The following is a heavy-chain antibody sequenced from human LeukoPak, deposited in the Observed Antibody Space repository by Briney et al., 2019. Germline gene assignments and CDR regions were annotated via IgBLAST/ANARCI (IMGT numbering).Heavy chain of an antibody. D-gene: IGHD6-6*01. Sequence: GGSLRLSCAASGFTFSTYSMNWVRQAPGKGLEWVSSISSSINYTYYADSVKGRFTISRDNAKNSLYLQMNSLRAEDTAVYYCARDLGIAARPTFDSWGQGTLVTVSS. CDR2: ISSSINYT. CDR3: ARDLGIAARPTFDS. J-gene: IGHJ4*02. V-gene: IGHV3-21*01. CDR1: GFTFSTYS.